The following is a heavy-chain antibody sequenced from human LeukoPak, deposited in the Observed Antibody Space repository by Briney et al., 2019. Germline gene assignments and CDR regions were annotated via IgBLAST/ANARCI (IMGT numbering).Heavy chain of an antibody. CDR3: STANGPFSPMGY. CDR2: ASLRGLT. CDR1: SGPITITNW. Sequence: SVPVSLICGVSSGPITITNWVSWPRQPPGPGLECIGEASLRGLTNCKPSLTRRLIMAMEKQEKQLSLHLTPVTAGDTAVYDCSTANGPFSPMGYWGQGSMVTVLS. J-gene: IGHJ4*02. D-gene: IGHD3-10*01. V-gene: IGHV4-4*02.